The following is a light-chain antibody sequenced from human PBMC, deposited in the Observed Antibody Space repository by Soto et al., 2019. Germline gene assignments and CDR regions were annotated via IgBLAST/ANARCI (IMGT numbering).Light chain of an antibody. V-gene: IGKV1-5*01. Sequence: DIRMTQSPSTLSASVGDRVTITCRASQSISSLLAWYQQKPGKAPKLLIYDASSLESGVPSRFSGSGSGTEFTLTISSMQPDDFATYYCQQYMSYSFGHGTKVDIK. CDR2: DAS. J-gene: IGKJ1*01. CDR1: QSISSL. CDR3: QQYMSYS.